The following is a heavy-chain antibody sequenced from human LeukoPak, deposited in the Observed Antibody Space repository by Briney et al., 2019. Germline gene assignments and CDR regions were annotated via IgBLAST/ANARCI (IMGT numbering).Heavy chain of an antibody. CDR1: VDSMTRGGYY. J-gene: IGHJ4*02. V-gene: IGHV4-31*03. CDR2: IYRGGTT. D-gene: IGHD4-11*01. CDR3: ARAVDYRNYFDY. Sequence: SQTLSLMCTVSVDSMTRGGYYGSWVREHRGKGLERVGFIYRGGTTVYNPSLESRATISVDTSQNQFSLKLTSVTAADTAVYYCARAVDYRNYFDYWGQGTLVTVSS.